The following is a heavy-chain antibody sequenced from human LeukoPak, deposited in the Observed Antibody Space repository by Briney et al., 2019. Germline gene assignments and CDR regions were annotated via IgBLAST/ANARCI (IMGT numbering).Heavy chain of an antibody. Sequence: QPGGSLRLSCAASGFTFSSYAMHWVRQAPGKGLEWVAVISYDGSNKYYADSVKGRFTISRDNSKNTLYLQMNGLRAEDTAVYYCARADIVVVPAAPGGDAFDIWGQGTMVTVSS. V-gene: IGHV3-30-3*01. J-gene: IGHJ3*02. D-gene: IGHD2-2*01. CDR2: ISYDGSNK. CDR3: ARADIVVVPAAPGGDAFDI. CDR1: GFTFSSYA.